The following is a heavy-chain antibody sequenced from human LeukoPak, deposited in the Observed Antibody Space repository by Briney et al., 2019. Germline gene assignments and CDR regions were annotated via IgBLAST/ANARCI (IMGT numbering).Heavy chain of an antibody. CDR2: IKQDGSEK. V-gene: IGHV3-7*01. CDR3: ARDSSGYSSSWYRDYFDY. Sequence: GGSLRLSCAASGFTFSSYWMSWVGQAPGKGLEWVAHIKQDGSEKYYVDSVKGRFTISRDNAKNSLYLQMNSLRAEDTAVYYCARDSSGYSSSWYRDYFDYWGQGTLVTVSS. J-gene: IGHJ4*02. CDR1: GFTFSSYW. D-gene: IGHD6-13*01.